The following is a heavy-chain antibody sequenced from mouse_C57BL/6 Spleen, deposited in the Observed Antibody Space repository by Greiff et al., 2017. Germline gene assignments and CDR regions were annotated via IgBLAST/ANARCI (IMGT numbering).Heavy chain of an antibody. CDR3: ARSERGRFAY. CDR2: IYPGGGYT. V-gene: IGHV1-63*01. J-gene: IGHJ3*01. D-gene: IGHD4-1*01. Sequence: VQLQQSGAELVRPGTSVKMSCKASGYTFTNYWIGWAKQRPGHGLEWIGDIYPGGGYTNYNEKFKGKATLTADNSSSTAYMQYSSLTSEDSAIYYCARSERGRFAYWGQGTLVTVSA. CDR1: GYTFTNYW.